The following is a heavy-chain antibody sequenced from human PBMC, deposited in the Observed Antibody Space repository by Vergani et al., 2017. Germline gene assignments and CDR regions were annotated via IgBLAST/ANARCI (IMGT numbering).Heavy chain of an antibody. V-gene: IGHV4-39*07. CDR1: GGSISSGSYY. Sequence: QVQLQESGPGLVKPSQTLSLTCTVSGGSISSGSYYWGWIRQPPGKGLEWIGSIYYSGSTYYNPSLKSRVTISVDTSKNQFSLKLSSVTAADTAVYYCARDQSGTGFDYWGQGTLVTVSS. J-gene: IGHJ4*02. CDR3: ARDQSGTGFDY. CDR2: IYYSGST. D-gene: IGHD1-1*01.